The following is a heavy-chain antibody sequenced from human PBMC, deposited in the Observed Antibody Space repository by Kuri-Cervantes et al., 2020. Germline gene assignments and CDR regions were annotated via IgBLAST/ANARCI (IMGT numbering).Heavy chain of an antibody. CDR3: ARVASFNWFDP. CDR1: GGSFSGYY. V-gene: IGHV4-34*01. CDR2: INHSGST. D-gene: IGHD2-2*01. Sequence: GSLRLSCAVYGGSFSGYYWSWIRQPPGKGLEWIGEINHSGSTNYNPSLKSRVTISVDTSKNQFSLKLSSVTAADTAVYYCARVASFNWFDPWGQGTLVTVSS. J-gene: IGHJ5*02.